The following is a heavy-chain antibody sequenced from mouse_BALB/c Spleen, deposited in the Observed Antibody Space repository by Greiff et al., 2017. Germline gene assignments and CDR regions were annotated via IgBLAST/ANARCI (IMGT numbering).Heavy chain of an antibody. Sequence: EVQLQQSGPELVKPGASVKISCKTSGYTFTEYTMHWVQQSHGKSLEWIGGINPNNGGTSYNQKFKGKVTLTVDKSSSTAYMELRSLTSEDSAVYCCAREGGYGNYLAWFAYRGQGTLVTVSA. CDR1: GYTFTEYT. CDR2: INPNNGGT. J-gene: IGHJ3*01. D-gene: IGHD2-1*01. V-gene: IGHV1-18*01. CDR3: AREGGYGNYLAWFAY.